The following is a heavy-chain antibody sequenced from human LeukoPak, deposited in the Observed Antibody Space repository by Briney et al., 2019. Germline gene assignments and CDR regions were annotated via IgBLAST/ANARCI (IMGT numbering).Heavy chain of an antibody. V-gene: IGHV4-4*07. CDR2: IYTSGST. Sequence: SETLSLTCTVSGGSISSYYWSWIRQPAGKGLEWIGRIYTSGSTNYNPSLKSRVTMSVDTSKNQFSLKLSSVTAADTAVYYCARDTYTSGSMAFDIWGQGTMVTVSS. CDR1: GGSISSYY. D-gene: IGHD3-10*01. J-gene: IGHJ3*02. CDR3: ARDTYTSGSMAFDI.